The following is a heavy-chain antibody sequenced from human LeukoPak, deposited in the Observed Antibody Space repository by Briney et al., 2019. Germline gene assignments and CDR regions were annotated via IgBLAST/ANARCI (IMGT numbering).Heavy chain of an antibody. CDR3: ARNRAVRGVIITPDAFDI. CDR2: IKQDGSEK. CDR1: GFTFSSYW. D-gene: IGHD3-10*01. J-gene: IGHJ3*02. V-gene: IGHV3-7*01. Sequence: GRSLRLSCAASGFTFSSYWMSWVRQAPGKGLEWVANIKQDGSEKYYVDSVKGRFTISRDNAKNSLYLQMNSLRAEDTAVYYCARNRAVRGVIITPDAFDIWGQGTMVTVSS.